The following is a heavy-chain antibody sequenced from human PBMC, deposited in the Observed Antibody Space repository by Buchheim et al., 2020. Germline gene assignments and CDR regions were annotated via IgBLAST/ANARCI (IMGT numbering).Heavy chain of an antibody. Sequence: EVQLVESGGGLVQPGGSLRLSCAASGFTFSSYSMNWVRQAPGKGLDWVSYINSDSGTISYADSVQGRFTISRDYAENSLYLHMNGLRAEDTAVYYCARDHNWVFDYWGLGTL. V-gene: IGHV3-48*01. CDR2: INSDSGTI. CDR3: ARDHNWVFDY. D-gene: IGHD1-1*01. CDR1: GFTFSSYS. J-gene: IGHJ4*02.